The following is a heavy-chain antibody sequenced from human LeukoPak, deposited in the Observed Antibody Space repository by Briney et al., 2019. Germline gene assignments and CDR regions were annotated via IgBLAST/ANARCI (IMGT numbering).Heavy chain of an antibody. CDR1: GGSFTSYY. D-gene: IGHD3-16*01. CDR2: IYYSGST. CDR3: ARQGRYDYVFDY. Sequence: SETLSLTCTVSGGSFTSYYWSWVRQPPGRGLEWIGYIYYSGSTNYNPSLKSRVTISVDTSKNQFSLKLSSVTAADTAVYYCARQGRYDYVFDYWGQGTLVTVSS. V-gene: IGHV4-59*01. J-gene: IGHJ4*02.